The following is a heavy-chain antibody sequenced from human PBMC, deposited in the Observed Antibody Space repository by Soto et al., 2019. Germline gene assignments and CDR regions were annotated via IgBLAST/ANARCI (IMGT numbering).Heavy chain of an antibody. D-gene: IGHD6-13*01. CDR2: INHSGST. CDR3: ARDLYEKQQLAYSWPLGGGWFDP. CDR1: GGSFSGYY. V-gene: IGHV4-34*01. Sequence: SETLSLTCAVYGGSFSGYYWSWIRQPPGKGLEWIGEINHSGSTNYNPSLKSRVTISVDTSKNQFSLKLSSVTAADTAVYYCARDLYEKQQLAYSWPLGGGWFDPWGQGTLVTVSS. J-gene: IGHJ5*02.